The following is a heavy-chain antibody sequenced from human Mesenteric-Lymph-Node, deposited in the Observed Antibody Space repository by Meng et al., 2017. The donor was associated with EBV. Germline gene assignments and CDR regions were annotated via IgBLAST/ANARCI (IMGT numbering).Heavy chain of an antibody. CDR2: INPSGGST. J-gene: IGHJ4*02. D-gene: IGHD5-12*01. CDR1: GYTFTSYY. CDR3: ARVYRPYSGYDPFDY. Sequence: VQVVQSGAEVEKAGASVQVSCKASGYTFTSYYMHWVRQAPGQGLEWMGIINPSGGSTRYAQKFQGRVTMTRDTSTSTVYMELSSLRSEDTAVYYCARVYRPYSGYDPFDYWGQGTLVTVSS. V-gene: IGHV1-46*01.